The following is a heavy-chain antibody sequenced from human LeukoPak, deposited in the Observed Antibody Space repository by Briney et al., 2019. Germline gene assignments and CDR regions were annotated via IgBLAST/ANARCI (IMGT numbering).Heavy chain of an antibody. Sequence: QTGGSLRLSGAASGFPASSTNMSWVRKAQGKGREWVSVIYSGGSTYYADSVKGRFTISRDNSKNTMYLQMNSLRPEDTATYYCARDDDYYMDVWGKGTTVTVSS. CDR1: GFPASSTN. CDR2: IYSGGST. V-gene: IGHV3-53*05. J-gene: IGHJ6*03. CDR3: ARDDDYYMDV.